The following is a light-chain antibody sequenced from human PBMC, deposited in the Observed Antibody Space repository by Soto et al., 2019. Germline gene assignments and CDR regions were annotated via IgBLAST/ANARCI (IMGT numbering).Light chain of an antibody. CDR1: GTFCSGC. J-gene: IGKJ1*01. CDR3: QHYGTTPWT. CDR2: GAS. V-gene: IGKV3-20*01. Sequence: ETVLTQSPATLSLSPGERVTLSCRASGTFCSGCLAWYQQKPGQSPRLLIYGASSRATGIPDRFSGSGSGTDFTLTISRLEPEDFAVYYCQHYGTTPWTFGPGTKVGIK.